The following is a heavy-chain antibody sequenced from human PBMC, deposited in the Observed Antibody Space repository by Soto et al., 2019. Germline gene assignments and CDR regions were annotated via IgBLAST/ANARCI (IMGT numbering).Heavy chain of an antibody. J-gene: IGHJ4*02. Sequence: GGSLRLSCAASGFTFSSYGMHRVRQAPGKGLEWVAVISYDGSNKYYADSVKGRFTISRDNSKNTLYLQMNSLRAEDTAVYYCAKVKPHMIVVVITDYWGQGTLVTVPS. V-gene: IGHV3-30*18. CDR1: GFTFSSYG. CDR3: AKVKPHMIVVVITDY. D-gene: IGHD3-22*01. CDR2: ISYDGSNK.